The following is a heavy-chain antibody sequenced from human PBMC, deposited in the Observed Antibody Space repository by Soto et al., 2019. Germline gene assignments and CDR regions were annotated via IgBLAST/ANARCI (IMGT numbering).Heavy chain of an antibody. Sequence: GWSLRLSCASSVFTFITHAMHWVRQAPGKGLEWVALISYDGSNKYYADSVKGRFTISRDNSKNTLYLQMNSLRVEDTAVYYCARGTSGGWPLGYYYYGMDVWGQGTTVTVSS. CDR3: ARGTSGGWPLGYYYYGMDV. CDR2: ISYDGSNK. D-gene: IGHD3-16*01. CDR1: VFTFITHA. J-gene: IGHJ6*02. V-gene: IGHV3-30-3*01.